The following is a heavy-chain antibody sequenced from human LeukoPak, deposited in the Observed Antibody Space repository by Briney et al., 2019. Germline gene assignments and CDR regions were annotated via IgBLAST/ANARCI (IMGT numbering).Heavy chain of an antibody. CDR1: GGSVSSGSYY. V-gene: IGHV4-61*01. J-gene: IGHJ5*02. Sequence: SETLSLTCTVSGGSVSSGSYYWSWIRQPPGKGLEWIGYIYYSGSTNYNPPLKSRVTISVDTSKNQFSLKLSSVTAADTAVYYCARGGYSYGTNWFDPWGQGTLVTVSS. CDR3: ARGGYSYGTNWFDP. D-gene: IGHD5-18*01. CDR2: IYYSGST.